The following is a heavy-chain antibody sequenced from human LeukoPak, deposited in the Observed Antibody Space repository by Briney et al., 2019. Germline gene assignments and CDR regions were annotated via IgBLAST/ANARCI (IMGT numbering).Heavy chain of an antibody. CDR1: GGTFSSYA. J-gene: IGHJ5*02. CDR2: IIPILGIA. CDR3: ARVAAAAGRGWFGP. V-gene: IGHV1-69*04. D-gene: IGHD6-13*01. Sequence: SVKVSCKASGGTFSSYAISWVRQAPGQGLEWMGRIIPILGIANYAQKFQGRVTITADKSTSTAYMELSSLRSEDTAVYYCARVAAAAGRGWFGPWGQGTLVTVSS.